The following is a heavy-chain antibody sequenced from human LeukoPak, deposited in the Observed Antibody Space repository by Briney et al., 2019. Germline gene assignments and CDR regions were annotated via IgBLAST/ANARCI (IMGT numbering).Heavy chain of an antibody. V-gene: IGHV4-39*01. CDR1: GGSISSSSYY. CDR2: INHSGST. J-gene: IGHJ4*02. CDR3: ARQRQWLVPGVYGY. D-gene: IGHD6-19*01. Sequence: PSETLSLTCTVSGGSISSSSYYWGWIRQPPGKGLEWIGEINHSGSTNYNPSLKSRVTISVDTSKNQFSLKLSSVTAADTAVYYCARQRQWLVPGVYGYWGQGTLVTVSS.